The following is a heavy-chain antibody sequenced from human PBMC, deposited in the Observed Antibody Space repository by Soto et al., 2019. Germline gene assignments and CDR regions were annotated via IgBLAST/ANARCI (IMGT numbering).Heavy chain of an antibody. Sequence: EVQLVESGGGLVQPGGSLRLSCAASGFTFSSYWMTWVRQAPGKGLEWVANIKQDGSEKYYVDSVKGRFTISRDNAEDSLFLQMNSLGAEDTAVYYCATLTYSSGWYSWGQGTLVTVSS. CDR3: ATLTYSSGWYS. V-gene: IGHV3-7*02. CDR1: GFTFSSYW. CDR2: IKQDGSEK. D-gene: IGHD6-13*01. J-gene: IGHJ4*02.